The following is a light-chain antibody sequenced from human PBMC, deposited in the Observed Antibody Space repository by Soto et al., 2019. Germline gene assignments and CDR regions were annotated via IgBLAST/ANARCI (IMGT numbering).Light chain of an antibody. CDR1: SSDVGGYSY. V-gene: IGLV2-8*01. CDR3: SSYARNRDLL. CDR2: DLS. Sequence: QSALTQPPSASGSPGQSVAISCTGTSSDVGGYSYVSWYQQHPGKAPKLMIYDLSKRPSGVPDRFSGSKSGNTASLTVSGLHAEDEADYYCSSYARNRDLLLGGGTKLPV. J-gene: IGLJ2*01.